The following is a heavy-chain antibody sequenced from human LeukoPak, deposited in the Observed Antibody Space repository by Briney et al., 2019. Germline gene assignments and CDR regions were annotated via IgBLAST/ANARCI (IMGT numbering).Heavy chain of an antibody. V-gene: IGHV5-51*01. CDR3: ARGGPAYALDY. J-gene: IGHJ4*02. D-gene: IGHD2-2*01. CDR1: GYSFTSYW. CDR2: IYPGDSDT. Sequence: GASLKISCKGSGYSFTSYWIGWGRQLPGKGLEWMGIIYPGDSDTRYSPSFQGQVTISADKSISTAYLQWSSLKASDTAIYYCARGGPAYALDYWGQGTLVTVSS.